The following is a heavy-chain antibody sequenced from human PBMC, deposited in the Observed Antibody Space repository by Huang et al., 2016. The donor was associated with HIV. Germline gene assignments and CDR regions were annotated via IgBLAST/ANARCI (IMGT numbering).Heavy chain of an antibody. CDR1: GFSISTYW. Sequence: EVQLVESGGGLVQPGGSLRVSCAAFGFSISTYWRSWVRQTTGKGLEWVASIKQDGSEKDYVDAVKGRFIISRDNAKNSLYLQMNSLRAEDTAVYYCTRGPLGWLVHRYFYHWGQGTLVTVSS. CDR2: IKQDGSEK. V-gene: IGHV3-7*01. D-gene: IGHD6-19*01. J-gene: IGHJ1*01. CDR3: TRGPLGWLVHRYFYH.